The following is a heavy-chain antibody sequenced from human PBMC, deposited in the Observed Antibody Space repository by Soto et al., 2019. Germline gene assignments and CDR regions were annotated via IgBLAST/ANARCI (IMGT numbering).Heavy chain of an antibody. CDR3: ARESVQLLRYFDPYYGMAV. D-gene: IGHD3-9*01. Sequence: GESLKISCKGSGYSFTSYWISWVRQMPGKGLEWMGRIDPSDSYTNYSPSFQGHVTISADKSISTAYLQWSSLKASDTAMYYCARESVQLLRYFDPYYGMAVWGQGTTVTVS. J-gene: IGHJ6*02. CDR1: GYSFTSYW. CDR2: IDPSDSYT. V-gene: IGHV5-10-1*01.